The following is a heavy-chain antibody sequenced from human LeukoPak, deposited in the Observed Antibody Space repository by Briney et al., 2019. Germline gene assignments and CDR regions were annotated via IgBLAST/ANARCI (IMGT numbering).Heavy chain of an antibody. CDR1: GFTFSSYA. J-gene: IGHJ4*02. D-gene: IGHD6-6*01. CDR3: AKGGGDSSSSRRYFDY. V-gene: IGHV3-23*01. Sequence: GGSLRLSCAASGFTFSSYAMSWVRQAPGKGLEWVSGISGGGGYTYYADSVKGRFTISRDNSKNTLYLQMNSLRAEDTAVYYCAKGGGDSSSSRRYFDYWGQGTLVTVSS. CDR2: ISGGGGYT.